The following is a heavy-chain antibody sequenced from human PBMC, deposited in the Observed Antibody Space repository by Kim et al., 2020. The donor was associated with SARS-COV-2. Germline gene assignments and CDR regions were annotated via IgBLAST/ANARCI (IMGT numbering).Heavy chain of an antibody. CDR1: GGSISSSSYY. J-gene: IGHJ5*02. D-gene: IGHD3-3*01. CDR2: IYYSGST. Sequence: SETLSLTCTVSGGSISSSSYYWGWIRQPPGKGLEWIGSIYYSGSTYYNPSLKSRVTISVDTSKNQFSLKLSSVTAADTAVYYCARHSLRFVDWANWFDTWGQGTLVTVSP. V-gene: IGHV4-39*01. CDR3: ARHSLRFVDWANWFDT.